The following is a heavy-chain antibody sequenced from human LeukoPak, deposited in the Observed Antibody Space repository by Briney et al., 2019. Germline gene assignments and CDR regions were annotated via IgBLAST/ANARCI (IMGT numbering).Heavy chain of an antibody. CDR3: ARTKGGYCSGGSCYPLDY. V-gene: IGHV3-11*01. J-gene: IGHJ4*02. CDR2: ISSSGSTI. Sequence: GGSLRLSCTASGFNFSDYYMSWIRQAPGQGLEWVSYISSSGSTIYYADSVKGRFTISRDNAKNSLYLQMNSLRAEDTAVYYCARTKGGYCSGGSCYPLDYWGQGNLVTVSS. D-gene: IGHD2-15*01. CDR1: GFNFSDYY.